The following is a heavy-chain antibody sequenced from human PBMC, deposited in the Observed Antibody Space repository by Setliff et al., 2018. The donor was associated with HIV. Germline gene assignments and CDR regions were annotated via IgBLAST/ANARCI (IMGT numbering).Heavy chain of an antibody. CDR1: GGSISSGSYY. CDR3: ARTYSSNWYIDY. Sequence: PSETLSLTCTVSGGSISSGSYYWSWIRQPAGKGLEWIGRIYTSGSTYDSPSLKSRVTISVDTSKNQFSLKLSSVTAADTAIYYCARTYSSNWYIDYWGQGTLVTVSS. J-gene: IGHJ4*02. V-gene: IGHV4-61*02. CDR2: IYTSGST. D-gene: IGHD6-13*01.